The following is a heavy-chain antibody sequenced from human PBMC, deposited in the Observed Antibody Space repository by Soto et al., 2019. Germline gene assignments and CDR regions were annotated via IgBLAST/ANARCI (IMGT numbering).Heavy chain of an antibody. CDR1: GFIFRTFA. Sequence: XGSLRLSCEASGFIFRTFAMNWVRQAPGKGLEYVSVISSSSGYIYYADSVKGRFTVSRDNARNTLSLQMSGLREEDTAVYYCARNDRGDYYYYGLGVWGQGTTVTVSS. CDR2: ISSSSGYI. CDR3: ARNDRGDYYYYGLGV. J-gene: IGHJ6*02. V-gene: IGHV3-21*01. D-gene: IGHD1-1*01.